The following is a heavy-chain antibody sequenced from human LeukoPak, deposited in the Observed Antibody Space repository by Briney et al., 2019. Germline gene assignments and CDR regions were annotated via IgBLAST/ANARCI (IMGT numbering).Heavy chain of an antibody. V-gene: IGHV6-1*01. Sequence: SQTLSLTCAISGDSVSSNSAGWDWIRQSPSRGLEWLGRTYYRSKWYNDYAESVKSRITINPDTSKNQFSLQLNSVTPEDTAVYYCARGTSSALFTWGQGTLVTVSS. D-gene: IGHD1-1*01. CDR2: TYYRSKWYN. J-gene: IGHJ5*02. CDR3: ARGTSSALFT. CDR1: GDSVSSNSAG.